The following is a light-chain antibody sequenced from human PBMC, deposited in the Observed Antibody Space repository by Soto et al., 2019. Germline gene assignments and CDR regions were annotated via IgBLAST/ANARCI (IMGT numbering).Light chain of an antibody. J-gene: IGKJ4*01. CDR2: DAS. CDR3: QQRRSCPPTIT. Sequence: EIVLRQSPVTVSLSPGERASLXXRSSQSVSTYLAWYQQRPGQAPRLLXXDASYRATDIPPRFSGSGSGTDFTLTISSLEPEDFAVYYCQQRRSCPPTITFGRGTKVDIK. CDR1: QSVSTY. V-gene: IGKV3-11*01.